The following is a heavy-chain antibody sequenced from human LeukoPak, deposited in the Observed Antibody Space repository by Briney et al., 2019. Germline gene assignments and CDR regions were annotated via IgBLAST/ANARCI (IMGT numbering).Heavy chain of an antibody. J-gene: IGHJ6*02. Sequence: SGTLSLTCAVSGGSISSSNWWSWVRQPPGKGLEWIGEIYHSGSTNYNPSLKSRVTISVDKSKNQFSLKLSSVTAADTAVYYCARGGSGSYQDNYYYYYGIDVWGQGTTVTVSS. CDR3: ARGGSGSYQDNYYYYYGIDV. V-gene: IGHV4-4*02. CDR2: IYHSGST. D-gene: IGHD1-26*01. CDR1: GGSISSSNW.